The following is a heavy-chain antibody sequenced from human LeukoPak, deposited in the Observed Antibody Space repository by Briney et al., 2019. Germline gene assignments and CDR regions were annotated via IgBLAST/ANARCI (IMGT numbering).Heavy chain of an antibody. Sequence: PGGALRLSCAASGFTFDDYAMYWVRQAPGEGLEWVSLVCGDSGSTYYAHSVKGRFTISRDNSKNSLYLQMNSLRTEDTALYYCAKSGKVVAPYSWGQGTLVTVSS. CDR2: VCGDSGST. J-gene: IGHJ5*02. CDR1: GFTFDDYA. CDR3: AKSGKVVAPYS. D-gene: IGHD2-15*01. V-gene: IGHV3-43*02.